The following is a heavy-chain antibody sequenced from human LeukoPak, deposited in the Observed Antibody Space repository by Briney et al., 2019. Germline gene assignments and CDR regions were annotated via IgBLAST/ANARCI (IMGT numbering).Heavy chain of an antibody. V-gene: IGHV3-21*01. J-gene: IGHJ4*02. CDR3: ARDGWSCSSTSCPGTYYFDY. CDR2: ISSSSSYI. CDR1: GFTFSGYS. Sequence: GGSLRLSCAASGFTFSGYSMNWVRQAPGKGLEWVSSISSSSSYIYYADSVKGRFTISRDNAKNSLYLQMNSLGAEDTAVYYCARDGWSCSSTSCPGTYYFDYWGQGTLVTVSS. D-gene: IGHD2-2*01.